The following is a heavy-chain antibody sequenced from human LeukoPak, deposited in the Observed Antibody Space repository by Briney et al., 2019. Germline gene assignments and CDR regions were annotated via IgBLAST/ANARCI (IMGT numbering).Heavy chain of an antibody. V-gene: IGHV1-8*01. CDR2: MNPNSGNT. J-gene: IGHJ4*02. Sequence: GASVKVSCKASGYTVTSYDINWVRQATGQGLEWMGWMNPNSGNTGYAQKFQGRVTMTRNTSISTAYMELSSLRSEDTAVCYCAGAMDTAMGDYWGQGTLVTVSS. CDR3: AGAMDTAMGDY. CDR1: GYTVTSYD. D-gene: IGHD5-18*01.